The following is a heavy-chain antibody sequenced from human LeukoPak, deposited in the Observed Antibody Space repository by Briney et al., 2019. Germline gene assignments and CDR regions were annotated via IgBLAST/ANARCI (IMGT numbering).Heavy chain of an antibody. Sequence: GESVKISCKGSGYNFPGYWIGWVRQKPGKGLEGMGVIYPGDSDIRYSLLFQGQVIISADKSIRTAYLQWNNLKASDTAMYYCARPPDGYCSGAGCSFEYWGQGTLLTVSS. CDR2: IYPGDSDI. V-gene: IGHV5-51*01. CDR3: ARPPDGYCSGAGCSFEY. D-gene: IGHD2-15*01. CDR1: GYNFPGYW. J-gene: IGHJ4*02.